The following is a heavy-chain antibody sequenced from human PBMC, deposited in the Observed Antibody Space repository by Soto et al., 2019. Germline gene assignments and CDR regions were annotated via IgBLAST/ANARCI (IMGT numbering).Heavy chain of an antibody. V-gene: IGHV4-30-2*01. D-gene: IGHD6-13*01. J-gene: IGHJ4*02. CDR3: ASSHAGAHITAAVH. CDR1: GGSISSGGYS. Sequence: QLQLQESGSGLVKPSQTLSLTCAVSGGSISSGGYSWSWLRQPPGKGLEWIGYIYHRGSTYYNPSLKSRVTIAVDRSKNQFSLKLSSVTAADTAVYYCASSHAGAHITAAVHWGQGTLVTVSS. CDR2: IYHRGST.